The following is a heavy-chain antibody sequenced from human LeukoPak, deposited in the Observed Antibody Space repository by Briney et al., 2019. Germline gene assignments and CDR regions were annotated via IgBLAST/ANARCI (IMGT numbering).Heavy chain of an antibody. Sequence: SETLSLTCIVSNISISEYYWSWIRQSPGKGLEWIGFLYHSGSTKYNPSLKSRVTMSVDTSKNQFSLKLTSVTAADTAVYYCARHSSWFDPWGLGTLVTVSS. D-gene: IGHD6-13*01. CDR3: ARHSSWFDP. CDR2: LYHSGST. V-gene: IGHV4-59*01. J-gene: IGHJ5*02. CDR1: NISISEYY.